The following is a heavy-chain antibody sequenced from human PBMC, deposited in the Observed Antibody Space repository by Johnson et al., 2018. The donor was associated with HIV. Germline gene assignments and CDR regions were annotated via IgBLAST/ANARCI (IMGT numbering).Heavy chain of an antibody. J-gene: IGHJ3*02. CDR3: AKDEEGDYGDLGAFNI. Sequence: QVQLVESGGGVVRPGDSLRLSCVASGFIFSDYAMHWVRQAPGKGLEWVAVIWDDGSKKYYVDSVKGRFTISRDNSKNTLYLQMNSLRAEDTAIYYCAKDEEGDYGDLGAFNIWGQGTMVTVSS. CDR2: IWDDGSKK. D-gene: IGHD4-17*01. CDR1: GFIFSDYA. V-gene: IGHV3-33*06.